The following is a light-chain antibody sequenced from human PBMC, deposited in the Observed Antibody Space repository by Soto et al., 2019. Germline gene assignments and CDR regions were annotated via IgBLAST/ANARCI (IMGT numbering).Light chain of an antibody. CDR1: QSLSGNY. CDR3: QHYGDSSWT. Sequence: NVLTQSPGTLSLSPGQRATLSCRASQSLSGNYLAWYQQKPGQAPRVLIYRASIRATGISDRFSGSGSGTDFTLTISRLEPEDFAVYYCQHYGDSSWTFGQGSRVEIK. J-gene: IGKJ1*01. V-gene: IGKV3-20*01. CDR2: RAS.